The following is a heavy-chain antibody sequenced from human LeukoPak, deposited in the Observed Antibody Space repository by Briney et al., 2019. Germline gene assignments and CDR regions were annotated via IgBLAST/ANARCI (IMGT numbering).Heavy chain of an antibody. V-gene: IGHV3-21*01. J-gene: IGHJ4*02. D-gene: IGHD3-9*01. CDR1: GFTFSSYS. Sequence: GGSLRLSCAASGFTFSSYSMNWVRQAPGKGLEWVSSISSSSSYIYYADSVKGRFTISRDNAKNSLYLQMNSLRAEDTAVYYCAKGSYYDILTGYFPTPIDYWGQGTLVTVSS. CDR3: AKGSYYDILTGYFPTPIDY. CDR2: ISSSSSYI.